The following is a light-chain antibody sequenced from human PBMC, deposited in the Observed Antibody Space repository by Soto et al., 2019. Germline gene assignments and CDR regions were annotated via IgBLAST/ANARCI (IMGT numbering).Light chain of an antibody. CDR1: SSDVGGYNY. Sequence: QSALTQPASVSGSPGQSITISCTGTSSDVGGYNYVSWYQQHPGKVPKLMIYDVSNRPSGVSNRFSGSKSGNTASLTISGLQAEDEADYYCNSYTSSSTPDVFGTGTKLTVL. CDR3: NSYTSSSTPDV. J-gene: IGLJ1*01. V-gene: IGLV2-14*01. CDR2: DVS.